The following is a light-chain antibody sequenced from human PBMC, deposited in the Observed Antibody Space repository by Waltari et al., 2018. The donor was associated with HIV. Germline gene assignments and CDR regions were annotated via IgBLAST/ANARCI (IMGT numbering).Light chain of an antibody. CDR1: SSNVGKNY. J-gene: IGLJ6*01. CDR3: ASWDDALSSWL. V-gene: IGLV1-47*01. Sequence: QSGLSQPPSTSRPPGQRVVISCSGRSSNVGKNYVSWFQQVSGAAPSLPIYRNERRPSGVPDLFTAAKSGTSASLVISGLRSDDEAEYFCASWDDALSSWLFGGGTRLTVL. CDR2: RNE.